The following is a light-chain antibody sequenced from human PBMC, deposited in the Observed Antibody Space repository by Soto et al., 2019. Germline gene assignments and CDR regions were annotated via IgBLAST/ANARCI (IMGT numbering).Light chain of an antibody. Sequence: EIVLTQSPATLSLSPGQRATLSCRASQSVSNYLGWYQQKPGQAPRLLIYGASNRATGIPARFSGSGSGTDFTLIISSLEPEDFAVYYCQQRSNWPGTFGQGTKVEIK. V-gene: IGKV3-11*01. CDR1: QSVSNY. J-gene: IGKJ1*01. CDR3: QQRSNWPGT. CDR2: GAS.